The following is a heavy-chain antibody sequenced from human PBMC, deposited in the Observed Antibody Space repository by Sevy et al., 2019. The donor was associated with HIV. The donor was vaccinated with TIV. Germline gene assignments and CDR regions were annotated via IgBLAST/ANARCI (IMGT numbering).Heavy chain of an antibody. CDR3: AGGTFDYVWGSDRCLDY. J-gene: IGHJ4*02. Sequence: GGSLRLSCAASGFTFSSYSMNWVRQAPGKGLEWVSSISSSSSYIYYADSVKGRFTIARDNGKNSLYLEMNSLRAEDTAVYYCAGGTFDYVWGSDRCLDYWGQGTLVTVSS. CDR2: ISSSSSYI. CDR1: GFTFSSYS. D-gene: IGHD3-16*02. V-gene: IGHV3-21*01.